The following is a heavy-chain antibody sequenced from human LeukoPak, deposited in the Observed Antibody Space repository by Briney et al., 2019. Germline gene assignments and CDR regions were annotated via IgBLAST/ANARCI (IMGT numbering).Heavy chain of an antibody. V-gene: IGHV3-11*01. Sequence: GGSLRLSCAASGFTFSDYYMSWIRQAPGKGLEWVSYISSSGSTIYYADSVKGRFTISRDNAKNSLYLQMNSLRAEDTAVYYCARAAGNYDILTGYYMGGMGPFDYWGQGTLVTVSS. CDR1: GFTFSDYY. D-gene: IGHD3-9*01. CDR2: ISSSGSTI. J-gene: IGHJ4*02. CDR3: ARAAGNYDILTGYYMGGMGPFDY.